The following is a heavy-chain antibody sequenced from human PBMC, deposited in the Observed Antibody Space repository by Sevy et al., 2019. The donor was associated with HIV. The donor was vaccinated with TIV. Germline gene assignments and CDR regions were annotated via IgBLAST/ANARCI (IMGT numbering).Heavy chain of an antibody. V-gene: IGHV3-23*01. CDR1: GFTFSSYA. CDR2: ISGSGGST. J-gene: IGHJ3*01. D-gene: IGHD4-4*01. CDR3: AKDLRRTTVTTSRAFDF. Sequence: GGSLRLSCAASGFTFSSYAMSWVRQAPGKGLEWVSAISGSGGSTYYADSVKGRFTISRDNSKNTLYLQMNSLRAEDTAVYYCAKDLRRTTVTTSRAFDFWGQGTMVTVSS.